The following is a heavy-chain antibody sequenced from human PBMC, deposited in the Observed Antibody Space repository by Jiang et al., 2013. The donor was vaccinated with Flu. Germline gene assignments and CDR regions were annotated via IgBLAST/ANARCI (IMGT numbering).Heavy chain of an antibody. J-gene: IGHJ4*02. CDR3: ARAGRIAYFDF. D-gene: IGHD2-21*01. CDR2: INLSGGGR. Sequence: CKASGYTFTNYYMHWVRQAPGQGLEWMGIINLSGGGRSYAPKFQGRVTMTRDTSTSTVYMELSSLRSEDTAVYYCARAGRIAYFDFWGQGTLVTVSS. CDR1: GYTFTNYY. V-gene: IGHV1-46*03.